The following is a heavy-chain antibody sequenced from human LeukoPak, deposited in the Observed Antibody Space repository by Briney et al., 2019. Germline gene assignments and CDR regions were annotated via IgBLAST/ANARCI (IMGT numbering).Heavy chain of an antibody. CDR1: GGSIMSTSSY. D-gene: IGHD6-19*01. V-gene: IGHV4-39*07. Sequence: SETLSLTCTVSGGSIMSTSSYWGWIRQPPGKGLEWLATIYYTGTTYYNPSLKSRVSISVDTSKNQFSLNLSSVTAADTAVYYCARDPGHSSGWSYWYFDLWGRGTLVTVSS. CDR2: IYYTGTT. J-gene: IGHJ2*01. CDR3: ARDPGHSSGWSYWYFDL.